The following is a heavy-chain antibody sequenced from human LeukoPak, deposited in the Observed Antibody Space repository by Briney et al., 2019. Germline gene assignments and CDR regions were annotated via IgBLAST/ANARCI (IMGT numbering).Heavy chain of an antibody. Sequence: GGSLRLSCAASGFTFSSYGMHWVRQAPGKGLEWVAFIRYDGSNKYYADSVKGRFTISRDNSKNTLYLQMNSLRAEDTAVYYCAKDPQKIHTYYDFWSGYFSYNWFDPWGQGTLVTVSS. CDR1: GFTFSSYG. J-gene: IGHJ5*02. CDR2: IRYDGSNK. CDR3: AKDPQKIHTYYDFWSGYFSYNWFDP. V-gene: IGHV3-30*02. D-gene: IGHD3-3*01.